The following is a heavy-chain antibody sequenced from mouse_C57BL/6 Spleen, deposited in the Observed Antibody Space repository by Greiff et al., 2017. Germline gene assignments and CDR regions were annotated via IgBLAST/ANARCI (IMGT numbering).Heavy chain of an antibody. CDR2: ISDGGSYT. Sequence: EVHLVESGGGLVKPGGSLKLSCAASGFTFSSYAMSWVRQTPEKRLEWVATISDGGSYTYYPDNVKGRFTISRDNAKNNLYLQMSHLKSEDTAMYYCARGGSSYSFFDYWGQGTTLTVSS. V-gene: IGHV5-4*01. D-gene: IGHD1-1*01. J-gene: IGHJ2*01. CDR1: GFTFSSYA. CDR3: ARGGSSYSFFDY.